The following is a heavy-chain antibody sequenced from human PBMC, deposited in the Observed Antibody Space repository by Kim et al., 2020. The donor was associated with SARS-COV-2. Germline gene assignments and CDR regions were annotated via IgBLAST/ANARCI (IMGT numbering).Heavy chain of an antibody. CDR1: GGTFSSYA. CDR2: IIPIFGTA. CDR3: ARGAGVVVPAARGYSNYPWDENWFDP. V-gene: IGHV1-69*13. D-gene: IGHD2-2*01. Sequence: SVKVSCKASGGTFSSYAISWVRQAPGQGLEWMGGIIPIFGTANYAQKFQGRVTITADESTSTAYMELSSLRSEDTAVYYCARGAGVVVPAARGYSNYPWDENWFDPWGQGTLVTVSS. J-gene: IGHJ5*02.